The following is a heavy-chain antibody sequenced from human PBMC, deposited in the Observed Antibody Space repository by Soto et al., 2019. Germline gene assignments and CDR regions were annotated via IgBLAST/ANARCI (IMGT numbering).Heavy chain of an antibody. D-gene: IGHD2-15*01. J-gene: IGHJ5*02. CDR1: GGSISSSY. Sequence: SETLSLTCTVSGGSISSSYWSWIRQPPGKGLEWLAYIYDDGSANYNPSLKSRATISLDMSKNQFSLKLTSVTAADTAVYYCARDTYCSGGSCRKNWFDPWGQGTLVTVSS. CDR2: IYDDGSA. CDR3: ARDTYCSGGSCRKNWFDP. V-gene: IGHV4-59*01.